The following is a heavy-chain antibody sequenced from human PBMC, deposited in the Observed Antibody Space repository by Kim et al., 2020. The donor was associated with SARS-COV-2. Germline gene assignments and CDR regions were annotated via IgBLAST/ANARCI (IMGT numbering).Heavy chain of an antibody. CDR3: TRVPPDPGSYYDAFDI. V-gene: IGHV3-73*01. D-gene: IGHD3-10*01. J-gene: IGHJ3*02. Sequence: GGSLRLSCAASGFTFSGSAMHWVRQTSGKGLEWVGRIRSKANSYATAYAASVKGRFTISRDDSKNTAYLQMNSLQTEDTAVYYCTRVPPDPGSYYDAFDIWGQGAMVTLSS. CDR2: IRSKANSYAT. CDR1: GFTFSGSA.